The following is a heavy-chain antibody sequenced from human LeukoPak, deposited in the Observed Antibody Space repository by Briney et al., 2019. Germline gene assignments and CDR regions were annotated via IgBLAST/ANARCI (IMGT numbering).Heavy chain of an antibody. Sequence: ASVKVSCKASGGTFSSYSINWVRQAPGLGLEWMGWISAYNGNTNYAQKLQGRVTMTTDTSTSTAYMELRSLRSDDTAVYYCAKTNYYDSSGYSDYWGQGTLVTVSS. V-gene: IGHV1-18*01. D-gene: IGHD3-22*01. CDR1: GGTFSSYS. J-gene: IGHJ4*02. CDR2: ISAYNGNT. CDR3: AKTNYYDSSGYSDY.